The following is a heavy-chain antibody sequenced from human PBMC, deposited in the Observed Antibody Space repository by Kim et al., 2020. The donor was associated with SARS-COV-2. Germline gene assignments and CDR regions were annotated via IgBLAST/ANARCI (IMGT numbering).Heavy chain of an antibody. D-gene: IGHD3-3*01. CDR1: GFTFSSYG. Sequence: GGSLRLSCAASGFTFSSYGMHWVRQAPGKGLEWVAVIWYDGSNKYYADSVKGRFTISRDNSKNTLYLQMNSLRAEDTAVYYCARVQYVFGVVTSWYYGMDVWGQGTTVTVSS. J-gene: IGHJ6*02. CDR3: ARVQYVFGVVTSWYYGMDV. V-gene: IGHV3-33*01. CDR2: IWYDGSNK.